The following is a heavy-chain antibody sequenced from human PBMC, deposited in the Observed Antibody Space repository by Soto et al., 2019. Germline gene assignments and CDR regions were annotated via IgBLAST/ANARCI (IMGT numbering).Heavy chain of an antibody. J-gene: IGHJ4*02. V-gene: IGHV2-5*02. D-gene: IGHD3-10*01. CDR3: AHHPYYGLGSYSFDY. CDR1: VFSLTTSGVG. Sequence: QITLKESGPPLVRPTQTLTLTCTFSVFSLTTSGVGVGWIRQPPGKALEWLAVIYWDDDKRYSSSLKSRLTITKDTSKNQVVLTMTNMDPVDTATYYCAHHPYYGLGSYSFDYWGQGTLVTVSS. CDR2: IYWDDDK.